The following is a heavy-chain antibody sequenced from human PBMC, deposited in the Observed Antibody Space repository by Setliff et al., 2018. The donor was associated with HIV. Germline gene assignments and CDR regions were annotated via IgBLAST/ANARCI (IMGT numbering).Heavy chain of an antibody. CDR3: ASSLNGDSEPWYFDL. J-gene: IGHJ2*01. Sequence: SETLSLTCTVSGVSITSYFWSWIRQPPGKGLEWIGFIYYSGSTSGGTNYNPSLKSRVTISLDTSKNQFSLNLGSVTAADTAVYYCASSLNGDSEPWYFDLWGRGTLVTVS. CDR1: GVSITSYF. CDR2: IYYSGSTSGGT. V-gene: IGHV4-59*01. D-gene: IGHD4-17*01.